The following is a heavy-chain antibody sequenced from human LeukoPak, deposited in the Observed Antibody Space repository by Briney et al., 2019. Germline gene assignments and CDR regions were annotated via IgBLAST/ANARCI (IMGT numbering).Heavy chain of an antibody. V-gene: IGHV3-23*01. CDR1: GFTFSSYS. CDR2: ITGGGDST. D-gene: IGHD3-10*01. Sequence: HPGGSLRLSCAASGFTFSSYSMNWVRQTPGKGLEWVSAITGGGDSTYYADPVKGRFTISRDNSKNTLYLQMNSLRAEDTAVYYCASGEFDTYYYSGMDVWGQGTTVTVSS. CDR3: ASGEFDTYYYSGMDV. J-gene: IGHJ6*02.